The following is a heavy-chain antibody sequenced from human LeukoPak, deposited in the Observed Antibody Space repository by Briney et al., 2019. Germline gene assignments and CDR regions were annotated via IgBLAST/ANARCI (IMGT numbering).Heavy chain of an antibody. CDR2: INPSGGST. CDR3: ARLPGGNYYDSSGYYGGLSAFDI. J-gene: IGHJ3*02. Sequence: ASVKVSCKASGYTFTSYYMHWVRQAPGQGLEWMGIINPSGGSTSYAQKFQGRVTMTRDTSTSTVYMELSSLRSEDTAVYYCARLPGGNYYDSSGYYGGLSAFDIWGQGTMVTVSS. V-gene: IGHV1-46*01. CDR1: GYTFTSYY. D-gene: IGHD3-22*01.